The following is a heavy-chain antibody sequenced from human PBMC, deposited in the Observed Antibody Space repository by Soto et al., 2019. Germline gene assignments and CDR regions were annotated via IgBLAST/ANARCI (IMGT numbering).Heavy chain of an antibody. CDR2: ISGYNGNT. CDR1: GYTFSNYG. CDR3: ARDPGFGFGYSYAFAMDV. Sequence: QVQLAQSGAEVKKPGASVKVSCKASGYTFSNYGISWVRQGPGQGLEWRGWISGYNGNTHYEEKVQDRIKMTTDTSTSTTYLELRSLRSDDTAVYFCARDPGFGFGYSYAFAMDVWGQGTTVTVSS. J-gene: IGHJ6*02. D-gene: IGHD5-18*01. V-gene: IGHV1-18*01.